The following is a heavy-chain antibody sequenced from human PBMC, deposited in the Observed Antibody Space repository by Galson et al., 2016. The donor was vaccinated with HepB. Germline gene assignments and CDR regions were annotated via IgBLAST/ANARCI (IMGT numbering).Heavy chain of an antibody. D-gene: IGHD6-13*01. CDR2: IYSHGAK. CDR1: GFTVSNNY. Sequence: SLRLSCAASGFTVSNNYMRWVRQAPGKGLEWVSLIYSHGAKYYADSVKARFTVSSDNYKNTLYLQMSSLRDEDTAVYYCGRGGVPAAGVWGPGTLVTVSS. J-gene: IGHJ4*02. CDR3: GRGGVPAAGV. V-gene: IGHV3-66*01.